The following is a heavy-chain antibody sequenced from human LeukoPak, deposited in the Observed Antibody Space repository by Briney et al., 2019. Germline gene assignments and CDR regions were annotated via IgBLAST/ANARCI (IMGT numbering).Heavy chain of an antibody. V-gene: IGHV4-39*07. D-gene: IGHD3-22*01. J-gene: IGHJ4*02. Sequence: PSETLSLTRTVSGGSISSSSYYWGWIRQPPGKGLEWIRSIYYSGSTYYNPSLKSRVTISVDTSKNQFSLKLSSVTAADTAVYYCARDRSRYYYDSSGYGTAYFDYWGQGTLVTVSS. CDR3: ARDRSRYYYDSSGYGTAYFDY. CDR2: IYYSGST. CDR1: GGSISSSSYY.